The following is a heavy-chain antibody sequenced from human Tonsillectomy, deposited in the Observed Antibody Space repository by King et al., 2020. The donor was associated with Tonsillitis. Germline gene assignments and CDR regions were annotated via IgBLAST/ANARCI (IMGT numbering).Heavy chain of an antibody. CDR3: ARDSIAPYYYDSSGYYEEAFDI. Sequence: QLVQSGAEVKKPGSSVKVSCKASGGTFSSYAISWVRQAPGQGLEWMGRIIPILGIANYAQKFQGRVTITADKSTSTAYMELSSLRSEDTAVYYCARDSIAPYYYDSSGYYEEAFDIWGQGTMVTVSS. D-gene: IGHD3-22*01. CDR1: GGTFSSYA. J-gene: IGHJ3*02. V-gene: IGHV1-69*04. CDR2: IIPILGIA.